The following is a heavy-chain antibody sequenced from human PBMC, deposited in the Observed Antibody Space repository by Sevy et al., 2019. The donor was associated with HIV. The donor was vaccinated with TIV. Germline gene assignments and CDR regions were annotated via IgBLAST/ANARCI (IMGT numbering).Heavy chain of an antibody. D-gene: IGHD2-15*01. CDR3: ARGGEDIFFDFLTSYTY. V-gene: IGHV1-46*01. CDR1: GYTFTSYY. J-gene: IGHJ4*02. CDR2: INPSGGST. Sequence: ASVKVSCKASGYTFTSYYLHWVRQAPGQGLEWVGIINPSGGSTSYAENLQDRVTLTRDTSTNTVFMELRSLGSEDTAVYYCARGGEDIFFDFLTSYTYWGQGTLVTVSS.